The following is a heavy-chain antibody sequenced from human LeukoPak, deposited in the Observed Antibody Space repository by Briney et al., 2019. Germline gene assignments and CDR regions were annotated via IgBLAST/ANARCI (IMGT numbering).Heavy chain of an antibody. Sequence: PSETLSLTCAVYGGSFSGYYWSWIRQPPGKGLEWIGEINHSGSTNYNPSLKSRVTISVDTSKNQFSLKLSFVTAADTAVYYCARGRRYSYGAIDYWGQGTLVTVSS. CDR1: GGSFSGYY. CDR2: INHSGST. V-gene: IGHV4-34*01. D-gene: IGHD5-18*01. J-gene: IGHJ4*02. CDR3: ARGRRYSYGAIDY.